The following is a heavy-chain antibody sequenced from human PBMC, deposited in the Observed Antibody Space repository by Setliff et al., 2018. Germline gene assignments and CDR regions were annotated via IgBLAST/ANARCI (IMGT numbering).Heavy chain of an antibody. CDR3: ARGERGKRGFDY. CDR1: KFAFENYS. Sequence: GGSLRLSCLASKFAFENYSMHWVRQSPGKGLEWVSAISTGNKYIYYVESVKGRFTISRDNAANSLYVHMTNLRIDDTAVYYCARGERGKRGFDYWGQGTQVTVS. D-gene: IGHD3-16*01. J-gene: IGHJ4*02. CDR2: ISTGNKYI. V-gene: IGHV3-21*06.